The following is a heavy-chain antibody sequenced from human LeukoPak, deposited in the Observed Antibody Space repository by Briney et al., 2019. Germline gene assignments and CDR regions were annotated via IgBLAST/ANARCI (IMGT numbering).Heavy chain of an antibody. Sequence: GGSLRLSCAASGFTFSSYAMSWVRQAPGKGLEWVSAISGSGGSTYYADSVKGRFTISRDNSKNTLYLQMNSLRAEDTAVYYCARDPITFGGVIGHYYYFMDVWGKGTTVTVSS. D-gene: IGHD3-16*02. V-gene: IGHV3-23*01. CDR2: ISGSGGST. J-gene: IGHJ6*03. CDR1: GFTFSSYA. CDR3: ARDPITFGGVIGHYYYFMDV.